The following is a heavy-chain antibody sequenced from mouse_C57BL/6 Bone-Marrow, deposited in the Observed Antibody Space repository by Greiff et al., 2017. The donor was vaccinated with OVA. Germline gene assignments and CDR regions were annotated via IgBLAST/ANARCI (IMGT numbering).Heavy chain of an antibody. D-gene: IGHD2-1*01. CDR3: TREGYYGPLTWYFDV. J-gene: IGHJ1*03. CDR2: ISSGGDYI. CDR1: GFTFSSYA. V-gene: IGHV5-9-1*02. Sequence: EVKLMESGEGLVKPGGSLKLSCAASGFTFSSYAMSWVRQTPEKRLEWVAYISSGGDYIYYADTVKGRFTISRDNARNTLYLQMSSLKSEDTAMYYCTREGYYGPLTWYFDVWGTGTTVTVSS.